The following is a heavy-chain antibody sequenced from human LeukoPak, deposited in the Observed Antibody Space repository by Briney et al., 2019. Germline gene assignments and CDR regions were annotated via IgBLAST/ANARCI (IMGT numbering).Heavy chain of an antibody. CDR3: ATGGYCSSTGCYTLDY. Sequence: SETLSLTCTVSGGSISSYYWSWIRQLAGRGLEWIGRIYTSGSTNYNPSLKSRVTISGDRSKNQFFLKLSSVTAADTAVYYCATGGYCSSTGCYTLDYWGQGTLVTVSS. CDR2: IYTSGST. D-gene: IGHD2-2*02. V-gene: IGHV4-4*07. CDR1: GGSISSYY. J-gene: IGHJ4*02.